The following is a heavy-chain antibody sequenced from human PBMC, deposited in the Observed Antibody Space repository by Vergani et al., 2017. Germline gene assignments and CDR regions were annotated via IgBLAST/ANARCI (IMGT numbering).Heavy chain of an antibody. Sequence: QVQLVQSGAEVKKPGASVKVSCKASGYTFTSYGISWVRQAPGQGLEWMGWISAYNGNTNYAQKLQGRVTMTTDTSTSTAYMELRSLRSDDTAVYYCALSHCSGGSCYGNYYYYGMDVWGQGTTVTVS. D-gene: IGHD2-15*01. J-gene: IGHJ6*02. CDR3: ALSHCSGGSCYGNYYYYGMDV. CDR1: GYTFTSYG. V-gene: IGHV1-18*01. CDR2: ISAYNGNT.